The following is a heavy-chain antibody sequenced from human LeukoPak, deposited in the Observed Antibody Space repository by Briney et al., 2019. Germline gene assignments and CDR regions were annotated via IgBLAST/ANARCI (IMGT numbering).Heavy chain of an antibody. Sequence: GASVKVSCKASGYTFTGYYMHWVRQATGQGLEWMGWMNPNSGNTGYAQKFQGRVTMTRNTSISTAYMELSSLRSEDTAVYYCARATIIYYPRWHFLPTPYYFDYWGQGTLVAVSS. V-gene: IGHV1-8*02. J-gene: IGHJ4*02. D-gene: IGHD3-22*01. CDR1: GYTFTGYY. CDR3: ARATIIYYPRWHFLPTPYYFDY. CDR2: MNPNSGNT.